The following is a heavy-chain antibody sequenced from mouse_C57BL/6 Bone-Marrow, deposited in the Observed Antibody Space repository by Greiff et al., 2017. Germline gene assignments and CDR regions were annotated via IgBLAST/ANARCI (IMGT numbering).Heavy chain of an antibody. V-gene: IGHV5-6*01. CDR3: ARLKGYFDY. J-gene: IGHJ2*01. CDR1: GFTFSSYG. Sequence: EVQLVESGGDLVKPGASLKLSCAASGFTFSSYGMSWVRQSPDKRLEWVATISSGGSYTYYPDSVKGRFTLSRDNATNTLYLQMSSLKSEDTAMYYCARLKGYFDYWGQGTTLTVSS. CDR2: ISSGGSYT.